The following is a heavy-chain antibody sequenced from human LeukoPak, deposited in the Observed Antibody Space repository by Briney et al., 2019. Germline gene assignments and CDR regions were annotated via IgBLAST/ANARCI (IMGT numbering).Heavy chain of an antibody. V-gene: IGHV3-21*01. CDR1: GFTFSSYT. Sequence: GGSLRLSCVAPGFTFSSYTMNWVRQAPGKRLEWVSSISSSSTYIYSADSVQGRFTISRDDAKNSLFLQMNSLRVEDTAMYYCARLVGAIPGYYLDVWGKGTTVTVSS. J-gene: IGHJ6*03. CDR2: ISSSSTYI. CDR3: ARLVGAIPGYYLDV. D-gene: IGHD1-26*01.